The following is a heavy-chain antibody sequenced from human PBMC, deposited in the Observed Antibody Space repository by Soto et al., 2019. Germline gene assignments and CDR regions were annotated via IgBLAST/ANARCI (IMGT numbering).Heavy chain of an antibody. D-gene: IGHD3-16*02. CDR2: VNRGGRT. V-gene: IGHV4-34*01. Sequence: SETLSLTCGLSGAAFSDYTWSWARQAPGGGLHWIGEVNRGGRTKYSPSLERRLTISVDPSRNQVSLELRAVTAADTAIYYCASLKEDKVWATYRYMDSCGPRTLVTVSS. CDR1: GAAFSDYT. J-gene: IGHJ4*02. CDR3: ASLKEDKVWATYRYMDS.